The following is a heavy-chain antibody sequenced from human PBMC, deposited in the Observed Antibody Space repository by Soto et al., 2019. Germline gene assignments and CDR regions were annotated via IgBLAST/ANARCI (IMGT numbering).Heavy chain of an antibody. Sequence: GGPMRLSCEASGFTIVTCWVTWFRQATGKGLEWVANINKDGSEKFYVDSVTGRFTISRDNAKNSLYLQMNSLRAEDTAVYYCAREMIGSGSYDYWGQGILDTVSS. CDR3: AREMIGSGSYDY. D-gene: IGHD3-10*01. CDR2: INKDGSEK. CDR1: GFTIVTCW. V-gene: IGHV3-7*01. J-gene: IGHJ4*01.